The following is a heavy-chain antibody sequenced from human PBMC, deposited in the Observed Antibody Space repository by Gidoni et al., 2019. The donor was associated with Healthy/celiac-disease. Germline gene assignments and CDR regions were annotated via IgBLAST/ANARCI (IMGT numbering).Heavy chain of an antibody. CDR3: AREGYCSSTSCYFSDRSYNWFDP. V-gene: IGHV4-39*02. D-gene: IGHD2-2*01. CDR1: GLSISSRSYY. J-gene: IGHJ5*02. Sequence: QLQLQESGPGLVTPSETLSLTCTVSGLSISSRSYYSGWIRQPPGKGLEWIGSIYYSGSTYYNQSLKSRVTISVDTSKNQFSLKLSSVTAADTAVYYCAREGYCSSTSCYFSDRSYNWFDPWGQGTLVTVSS. CDR2: IYYSGST.